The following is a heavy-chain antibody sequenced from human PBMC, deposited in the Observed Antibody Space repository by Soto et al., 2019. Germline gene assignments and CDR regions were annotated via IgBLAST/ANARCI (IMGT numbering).Heavy chain of an antibody. D-gene: IGHD6-13*01. CDR3: ARESRYVAAAGIVRYFDY. Sequence: GASVKVSCKASGGTFSSYAISWVRQAPGQGLEWMGGIIPIFGTANYAQKFQGRVTITADESTSTAYMELSSLRSEDTAVYYCARESRYVAAAGIVRYFDYWGQGTLVTVSS. CDR1: GGTFSSYA. J-gene: IGHJ4*02. CDR2: IIPIFGTA. V-gene: IGHV1-69*13.